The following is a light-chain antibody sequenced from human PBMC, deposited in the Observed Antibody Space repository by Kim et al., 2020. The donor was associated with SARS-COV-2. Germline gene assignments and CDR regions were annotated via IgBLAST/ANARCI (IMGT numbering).Light chain of an antibody. V-gene: IGLV2-8*01. J-gene: IGLJ2*01. CDR1: SSDVGGYNY. CDR2: EVN. CDR3: SSFAGSNNPVV. Sequence: QSALTQPPSASGSPGQSVTISCTGTSSDVGGYNYVSWYQQHPGKAPKFIIYEVNKRPSGVPDRFSGSKSGNTASLTVSGLQAEDEADYYCSSFAGSNNPVVFGGGTQLTV.